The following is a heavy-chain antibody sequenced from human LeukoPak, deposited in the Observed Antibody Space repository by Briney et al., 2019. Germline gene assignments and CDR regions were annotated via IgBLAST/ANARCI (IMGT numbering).Heavy chain of an antibody. D-gene: IGHD3-3*01. CDR2: ISGSGGST. Sequence: SGGSLRLSCAASGFTFSSYAMSWVRQAPGKGLEWVSAISGSGGSTYYADSVKGRFTISRDNSKNTLYLQMNSLRAEDTAVYYCAKETLVYYDFWSGSSNWFDPWGQGTLVTVSS. CDR1: GFTFSSYA. V-gene: IGHV3-23*01. CDR3: AKETLVYYDFWSGSSNWFDP. J-gene: IGHJ5*02.